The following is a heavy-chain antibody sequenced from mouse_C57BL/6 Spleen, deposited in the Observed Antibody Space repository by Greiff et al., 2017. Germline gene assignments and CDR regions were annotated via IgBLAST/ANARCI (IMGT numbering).Heavy chain of an antibody. J-gene: IGHJ4*01. CDR2: IPPNSGST. Sequence: QVQLQQPGAELVKPGASVKLSCKASGYTFTSYWMHWVKQRPGQGLEWIGMIPPNSGSTNYNEKFKSKATLTVDKSSSTAYMQLSSLTSEDSAVYYCARELLPYAMDYWGQGTSVTVSS. CDR3: ARELLPYAMDY. D-gene: IGHD2-12*01. V-gene: IGHV1-64*01. CDR1: GYTFTSYW.